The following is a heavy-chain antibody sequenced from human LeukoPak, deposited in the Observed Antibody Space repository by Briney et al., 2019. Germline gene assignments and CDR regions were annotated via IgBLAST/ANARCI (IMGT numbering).Heavy chain of an antibody. CDR3: ARDDLTAAGTGGFDY. D-gene: IGHD6-13*01. CDR1: GFTFSSYW. J-gene: IGHJ4*02. Sequence: GGSLRLSCAASGFTFSSYWMSWVRQAPGKGLEWVANIKQDGSEKYYVDSVKGRFTISRDNAKNSLYLQMNSLRAEGTAVYYCARDDLTAAGTGGFDYWGQETLVTVSS. V-gene: IGHV3-7*01. CDR2: IKQDGSEK.